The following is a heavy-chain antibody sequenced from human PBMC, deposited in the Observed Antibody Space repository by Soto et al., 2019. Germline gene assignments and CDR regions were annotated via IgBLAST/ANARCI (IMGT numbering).Heavy chain of an antibody. CDR1: GFTVSTYG. V-gene: IGHV3-30*03. J-gene: IGHJ4*02. Sequence: QVQLVESGGGVVQPGRSLRLSCAVSGFTVSTYGMHWVRQAPGKGLEWVAVISRDGGTKYYADSVKGRFTISRYNSRNALFLEMNSLRGDDMAVYSCTGEVASGYWGQGTLVTVSS. CDR2: ISRDGGTK. CDR3: TGEVASGY. D-gene: IGHD2-8*02.